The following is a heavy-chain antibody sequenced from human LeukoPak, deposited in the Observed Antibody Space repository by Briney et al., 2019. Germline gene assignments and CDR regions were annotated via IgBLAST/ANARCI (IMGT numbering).Heavy chain of an antibody. CDR2: INWNGGST. CDR3: AKDDVGVGSDAFDI. Sequence: GGSLRLSCAASGFTFDDYGMSWVRQAPGKGLEWVSGINWNGGSTGYADSVKGRFTISRDNSKNTLYLQMNSLRAEDTAVYYCAKDDVGVGSDAFDIWGQGTMVTVSS. V-gene: IGHV3-20*04. CDR1: GFTFDDYG. D-gene: IGHD2-21*01. J-gene: IGHJ3*02.